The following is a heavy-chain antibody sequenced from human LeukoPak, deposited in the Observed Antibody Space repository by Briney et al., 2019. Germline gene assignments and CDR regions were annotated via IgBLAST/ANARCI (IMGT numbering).Heavy chain of an antibody. J-gene: IGHJ6*04. V-gene: IGHV1-69*06. Sequence: SVKVSCKASGGTFSSYAISWVRQATGQGLEWMGGIIPIFGTANYAQKFQGRVTITAEKSTSTAYMEPSSLRSEDTAVYYCAREGQWLDNYYYYYGMDVWGKGTTVTVSS. D-gene: IGHD6-19*01. CDR2: IIPIFGTA. CDR3: AREGQWLDNYYYYYGMDV. CDR1: GGTFSSYA.